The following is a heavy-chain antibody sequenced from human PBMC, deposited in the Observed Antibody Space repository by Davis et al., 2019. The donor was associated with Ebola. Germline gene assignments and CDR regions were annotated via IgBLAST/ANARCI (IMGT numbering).Heavy chain of an antibody. V-gene: IGHV3-30*03. CDR1: GFTFSSYG. Sequence: GESLKISCAASGFTFSSYGMHWVRQAPGKGLEWVALISYGGSIQYYIDSVKGRFTISRDNSKNTLYLQMNSLRAEDTAVYYCASGYSYGYGSFDYWGQGTLVTVSS. CDR3: ASGYSYGYGSFDY. D-gene: IGHD5-18*01. CDR2: ISYGGSIQ. J-gene: IGHJ4*02.